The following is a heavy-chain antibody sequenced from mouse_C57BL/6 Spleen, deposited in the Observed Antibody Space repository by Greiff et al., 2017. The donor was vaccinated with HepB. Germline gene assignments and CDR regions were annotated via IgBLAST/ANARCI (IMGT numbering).Heavy chain of an antibody. Sequence: EVQVVESGGGLVQPGGSLKLSCAASGFTFSDYGMHWVRQAPEKGLEWVAYISSGSSTIYYADTVKGRFTISRDNAKNTLYLKMTSLRSEDTAMYYCAAGTRAMDYWGQGTSVTVSS. CDR1: GFTFSDYG. D-gene: IGHD4-1*01. CDR2: ISSGSSTI. V-gene: IGHV5-17*01. J-gene: IGHJ4*01. CDR3: AAGTRAMDY.